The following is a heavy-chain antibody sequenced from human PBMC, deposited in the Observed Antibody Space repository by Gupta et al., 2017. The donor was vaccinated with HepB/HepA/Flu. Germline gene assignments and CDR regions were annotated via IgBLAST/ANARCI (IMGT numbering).Heavy chain of an antibody. J-gene: IGHJ5*02. V-gene: IGHV4-34*01. CDR2: VNHRGAV. Sequence: QVHLQQWGAGLLKSSETLSLTCAVQGGSFSGYFWSWIRQPPGKGLEWIGEVNHRGAVTYNPSLKSRVSISEDMSNNQFSLRLPSVTAADXAXYYCARXGYSSGYYGGLDTWGQGTLVTVSS. CDR3: ARXGYSSGYYGGLDT. D-gene: IGHD5-18*01. CDR1: GGSFSGYF.